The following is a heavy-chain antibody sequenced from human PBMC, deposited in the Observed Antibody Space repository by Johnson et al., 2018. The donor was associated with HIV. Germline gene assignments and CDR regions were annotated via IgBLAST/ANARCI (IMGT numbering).Heavy chain of an antibody. J-gene: IGHJ3*02. D-gene: IGHD6-19*01. Sequence: VQVLESGGGLIQPGGSLRLSCAVSGFTVSSNYMSWVRQAPGKGLEWVGRIKSKTDGGTTDYAAPVKGRFTISRDDSKNTLYLQMHSLKTEDTAVYYCTTARNRLWSSSGWTGFWAFDIWGQGTMVTVSS. CDR3: TTARNRLWSSSGWTGFWAFDI. CDR2: IKSKTDGGTT. CDR1: GFTVSSNY. V-gene: IGHV3-15*01.